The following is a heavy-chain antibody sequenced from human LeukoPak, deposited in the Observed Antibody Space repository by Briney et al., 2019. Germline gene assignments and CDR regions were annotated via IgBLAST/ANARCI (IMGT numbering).Heavy chain of an antibody. D-gene: IGHD6-19*01. CDR1: GFTFSSYG. Sequence: PGGSLRLSCAASGFTFSSYGMHWVRQAPGKGLEWVSAISGSGGSTYYADSVKGRFTISRDNSKNTLYLQMNSLRAEDTAVYYCATGIAVAGYFDYWGQGTLVTVSS. CDR2: ISGSGGST. CDR3: ATGIAVAGYFDY. V-gene: IGHV3-23*01. J-gene: IGHJ4*02.